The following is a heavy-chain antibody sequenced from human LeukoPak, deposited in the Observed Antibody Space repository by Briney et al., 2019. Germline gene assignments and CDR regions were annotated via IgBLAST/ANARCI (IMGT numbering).Heavy chain of an antibody. CDR2: INPNSGGT. Sequence: APVKVSCKASGYTFTGYYMHWVRQAPGQGLEWMGWINPNSGGTNYAQKFQGRATMTRDTSISTAYMELSRLRSDDTAVYYCARFQGVYDILTGYDPLLGYFDYWGQGTLVTVSS. V-gene: IGHV1-2*02. J-gene: IGHJ4*02. D-gene: IGHD3-9*01. CDR3: ARFQGVYDILTGYDPLLGYFDY. CDR1: GYTFTGYY.